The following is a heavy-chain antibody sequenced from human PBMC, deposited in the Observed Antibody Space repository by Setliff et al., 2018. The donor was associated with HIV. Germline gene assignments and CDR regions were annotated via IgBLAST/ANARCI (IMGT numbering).Heavy chain of an antibody. Sequence: SGPTLVNPTQTLTLTCTFSGFSLTTSGVGVAWIRQPPGKALEWLATIYWTDDKHYNMSLNTRLTIAKDTSKNQVVLTMVNVYPIDTATYCCAHRKYDNAWLSLGCWGPGTLVTVSS. V-gene: IGHV2-5*01. CDR3: AHRKYDNAWLSLGC. D-gene: IGHD6-19*01. CDR2: IYWTDDK. J-gene: IGHJ4*02. CDR1: GFSLTTSGVG.